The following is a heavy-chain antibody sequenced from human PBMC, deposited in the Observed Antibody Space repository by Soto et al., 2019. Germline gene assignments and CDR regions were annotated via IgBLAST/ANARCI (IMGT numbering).Heavy chain of an antibody. CDR3: ARRAETNGWNGFGADKYYFDF. CDR1: GYTFTSYD. V-gene: IGHV1-8*01. J-gene: IGHJ4*02. Sequence: QVQLVQSGAEVRKPGASVKVSCEASGYTFTSYDIYWVRQATGQGLEWMGWMNPNTGNSGYAQKFQGRVTMNSDTSISTAHMELSSMRSEDTAVYYCARRAETNGWNGFGADKYYFDFWWQGTLVTVSS. D-gene: IGHD1-1*01. CDR2: MNPNTGNS.